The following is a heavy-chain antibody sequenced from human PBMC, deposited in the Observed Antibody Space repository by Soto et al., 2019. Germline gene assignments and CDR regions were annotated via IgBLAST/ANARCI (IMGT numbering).Heavy chain of an antibody. CDR1: NGSFSGYY. CDR3: ARGLSGYFYTPFDY. V-gene: IGHV4-34*01. CDR2: SSHSGST. Sequence: SETLSLTCAVYNGSFSGYYWSWIRQPPGKGLEWIGESSHSGSTNYNSSLESRVTISLDTSKNQFSLKLSSMTAADTAVYYCARGLSGYFYTPFDYWGQGILVTVSS. D-gene: IGHD3-22*01. J-gene: IGHJ4*02.